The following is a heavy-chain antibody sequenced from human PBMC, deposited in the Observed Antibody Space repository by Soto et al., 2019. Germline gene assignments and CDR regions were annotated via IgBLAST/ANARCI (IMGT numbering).Heavy chain of an antibody. CDR3: AKDIALVRGVIIDLDV. D-gene: IGHD3-10*01. CDR2: TSYDGDKE. Sequence: GGSLRLSCAASGFTFSNYGMHWVRQAPGKGLEWVAVTSYDGDKEYYADSVKGRFTISRDNSKNTLYLQMNSLRVEDTAVYYCAKDIALVRGVIIDLDVWGQGTTVTVSS. CDR1: GFTFSNYG. V-gene: IGHV3-30*18. J-gene: IGHJ6*02.